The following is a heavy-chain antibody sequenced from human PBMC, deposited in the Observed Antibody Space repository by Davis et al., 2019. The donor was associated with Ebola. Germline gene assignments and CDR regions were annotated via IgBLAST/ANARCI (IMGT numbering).Heavy chain of an antibody. J-gene: IGHJ4*02. V-gene: IGHV4-39*07. CDR1: GGSISSSSYY. Sequence: PGGSLRLSCTVSGGSISSSSYYWGWIRQPPGKGLEWIGSIYYSGSTYYNPSLKSRVTISVDTSKNQFSLKLSSVTAADTAVYYCARSPKLEPFDYWGQGTLVTVSS. D-gene: IGHD1-1*01. CDR3: ARSPKLEPFDY. CDR2: IYYSGST.